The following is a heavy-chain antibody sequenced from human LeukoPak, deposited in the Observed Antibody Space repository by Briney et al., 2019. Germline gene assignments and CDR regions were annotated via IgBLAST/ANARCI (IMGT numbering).Heavy chain of an antibody. CDR1: GFTFSDYY. V-gene: IGHV3-11*01. CDR2: ISSSGSTI. J-gene: IGHJ6*02. CDR3: AGAYCSSTSCLRYYYYGMDV. Sequence: GGSLRLSCAASGFTFSDYYMSWIRQAPGKGLEWVSYISSSGSTIYYADSVKGRFTISRDNAKNSLYLQMNSLRAEDTAVYYCAGAYCSSTSCLRYYYYGMDVWGQGTTVTVSS. D-gene: IGHD2-2*01.